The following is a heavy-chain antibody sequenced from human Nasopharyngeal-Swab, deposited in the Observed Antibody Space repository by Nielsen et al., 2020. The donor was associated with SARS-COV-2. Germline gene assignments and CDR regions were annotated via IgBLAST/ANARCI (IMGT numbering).Heavy chain of an antibody. CDR3: AKDQHSGGFDY. J-gene: IGHJ4*02. CDR1: GFTFSSYA. D-gene: IGHD3-16*01. V-gene: IGHV3-23*01. Sequence: GESLKISCAASGFTFSSYAMSWVRQAPGKGLEWVSAISGSDGSTYYADSVKGRFTISRDNSKNTLYLQMNSLRAEDTAVYYCAKDQHSGGFDYWGQGTLVTVSS. CDR2: ISGSDGST.